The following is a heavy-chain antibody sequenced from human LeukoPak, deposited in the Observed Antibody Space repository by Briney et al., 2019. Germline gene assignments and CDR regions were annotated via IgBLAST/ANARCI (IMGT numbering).Heavy chain of an antibody. CDR3: AGSDGIVGEEAWFDP. V-gene: IGHV4-4*09. CDR2: IFTTGVT. J-gene: IGHJ5*02. Sequence: SETLSLTCSVSGGSIGTFHWHWIRQPPGEGLEWIGYIFTTGVTNYSPSLKSRVTISVDTSKNQFSLRLSSVTAADTAVYYCAGSDGIVGEEAWFDPWGQGTLVTVSS. CDR1: GGSIGTFH. D-gene: IGHD1-26*01.